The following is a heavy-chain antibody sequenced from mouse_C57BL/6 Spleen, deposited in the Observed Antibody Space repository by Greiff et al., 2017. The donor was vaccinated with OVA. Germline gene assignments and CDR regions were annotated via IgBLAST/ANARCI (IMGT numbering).Heavy chain of an antibody. CDR2: IYPRSGNT. J-gene: IGHJ4*01. D-gene: IGHD1-1*01. CDR3: ARGDTTVASYAMDY. CDR1: GYTFTSYG. V-gene: IGHV1-81*01. Sequence: VQRVESGAELARPGASVKLSCKASGYTFTSYGISWVKQRTGQGLEWIGEIYPRSGNTYYNEKFKGKATLTADKSSSTAYMELRSLTSEDSAVYFCARGDTTVASYAMDYWGQGTSVTVSS.